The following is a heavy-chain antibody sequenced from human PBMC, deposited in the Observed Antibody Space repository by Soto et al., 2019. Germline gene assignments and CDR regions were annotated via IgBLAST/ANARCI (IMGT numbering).Heavy chain of an antibody. J-gene: IGHJ3*02. D-gene: IGHD3-22*01. CDR1: GFTFSSYA. CDR3: AKSLEVGYDSSGYYSYAFDI. Sequence: PGGSLRLSCAASGFTFSSYAMSWVRQAPGKGLEWVSAISDSGGSTYYTDSVKGRFTISRDNSKKTLYLQMNSLRAEDTAVYYCAKSLEVGYDSSGYYSYAFDIWGQGTMVTVSS. V-gene: IGHV3-23*01. CDR2: ISDSGGST.